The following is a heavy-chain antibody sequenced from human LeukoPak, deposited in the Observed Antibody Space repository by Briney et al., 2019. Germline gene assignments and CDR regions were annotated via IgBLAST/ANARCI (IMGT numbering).Heavy chain of an antibody. V-gene: IGHV4-59*01. CDR3: AGITMVQGVIPT. D-gene: IGHD3-10*01. CDR2: IYYSGST. J-gene: IGHJ5*02. Sequence: PSETLSLTCTVSGGSISSYYWSWIRQPPGKGLEWIGYIYYSGSTNYNPSLKSRVTISVDTSKNQFSLKLTSVTAADTAVYYCAGITMVQGVIPTWGQGTLVTVSS. CDR1: GGSISSYY.